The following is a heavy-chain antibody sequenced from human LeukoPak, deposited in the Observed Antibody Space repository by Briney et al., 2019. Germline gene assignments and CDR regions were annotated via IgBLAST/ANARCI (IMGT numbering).Heavy chain of an antibody. CDR1: GFTFSSYW. D-gene: IGHD3-3*01. CDR2: INSDGSST. CDR3: ARADRTHDFWTPTYYYGMDV. J-gene: IGHJ6*02. Sequence: RPGRSLRLSCAASGFTFSSYWMHWVRQAPGKGLVWVSRINSDGSSTSYADSVKGRFTISRDNAKNTLYLQMNSLRAEDTAVYYCARADRTHDFWTPTYYYGMDVWGQGTTVTVSS. V-gene: IGHV3-74*01.